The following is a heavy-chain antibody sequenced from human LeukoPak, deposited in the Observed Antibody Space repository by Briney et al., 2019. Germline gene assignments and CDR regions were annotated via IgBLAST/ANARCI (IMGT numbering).Heavy chain of an antibody. V-gene: IGHV3-30*19. CDR2: ISYDGSNK. J-gene: IGHJ4*02. D-gene: IGHD6-13*01. CDR1: GFTFSSYG. Sequence: PGGSLRLSCAASGFTFSSYGMHWVRQAPGKGLEWVAIISYDGSNKDYADSVKGRSTVSRDNSKNTLYLQMNSLRDEDTAVYYCARDPPQQLAYYFDYWGQGTLVTVSS. CDR3: ARDPPQQLAYYFDY.